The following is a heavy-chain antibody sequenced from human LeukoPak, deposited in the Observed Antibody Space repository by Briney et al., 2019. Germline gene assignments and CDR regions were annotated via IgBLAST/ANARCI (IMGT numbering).Heavy chain of an antibody. D-gene: IGHD5-18*01. J-gene: IGHJ4*02. CDR3: AVPHVDTPMVTVSEVVDY. CDR1: GGSISSSSYY. Sequence: SETLSLTCTVSGGSISSSSYYRGWIRQPPGKGLEWIGSIYYSGSTYYNPSLKSRVTISVDSSKNQFSLKLSSVTAADTAVYYCAVPHVDTPMVTVSEVVDYWGQGTLVTVSS. CDR2: IYYSGST. V-gene: IGHV4-39*01.